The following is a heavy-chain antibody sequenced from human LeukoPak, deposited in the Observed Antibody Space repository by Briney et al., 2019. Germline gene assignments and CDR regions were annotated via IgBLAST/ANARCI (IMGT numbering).Heavy chain of an antibody. CDR2: IIPILGIA. CDR1: GGTFSSYT. CDR3: ARDGGLAAVAGTPA. Sequence: SVKLSCKASGGTFSSYTISWVRHAPGQGLEWMGRIIPILGIANYAQKFQGRVTITADKSTSTAYMELSSLKSEDTAVYYCARDGGLAAVAGTPACGQGTLVTVSS. D-gene: IGHD6-19*01. V-gene: IGHV1-69*04. J-gene: IGHJ5*02.